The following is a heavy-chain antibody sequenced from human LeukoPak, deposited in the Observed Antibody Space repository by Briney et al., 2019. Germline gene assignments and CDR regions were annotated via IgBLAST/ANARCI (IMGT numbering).Heavy chain of an antibody. CDR2: INHSGST. V-gene: IGHV4-30-2*01. D-gene: IGHD6-19*01. CDR3: ARNTRSIAVAGTILWYYYGMDV. CDR1: GGSISSGGYY. J-gene: IGHJ6*02. Sequence: SQTLSLTCAVSGGSISSGGYYWSRIRQPPGKGLEWIGEINHSGSTNYNPSLKSRVTISVDTSKNQFSLKLSSVTAADTAVYYCARNTRSIAVAGTILWYYYGMDVWGQGTTVTVSS.